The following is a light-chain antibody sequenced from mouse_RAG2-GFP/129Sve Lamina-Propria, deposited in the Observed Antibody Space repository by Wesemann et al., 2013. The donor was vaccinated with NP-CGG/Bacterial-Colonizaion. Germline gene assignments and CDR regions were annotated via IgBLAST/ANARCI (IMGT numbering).Light chain of an antibody. V-gene: IGKV6-23*01. J-gene: IGKJ2*01. CDR2: SAS. Sequence: DIVMTQSQKFMSTTVGDRVNITCKASQNVGTAVAWYQQKPGQSPKLLIYSASTRHTGVPDRFTGSGSGTDFTLTISNVQSEDLADYFCQQYSSYPYMYTFGGGTKLEIK. CDR3: QQYSSYPYMYT. CDR1: QNVGTA.